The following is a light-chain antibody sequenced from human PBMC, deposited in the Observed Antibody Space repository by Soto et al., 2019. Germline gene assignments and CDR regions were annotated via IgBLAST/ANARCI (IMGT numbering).Light chain of an antibody. J-gene: IGKJ1*01. Sequence: DIQMTQSPSTLSASVGDRVTITCRASQSISDWLAWYQQNPGKAPKVLIYKGSFLENGVPSRFSGSGSGTEFTLTIDSLQPDDCATYYCHQYNSYPWTFGQGTKVEIK. CDR3: HQYNSYPWT. CDR1: QSISDW. V-gene: IGKV1-5*03. CDR2: KGS.